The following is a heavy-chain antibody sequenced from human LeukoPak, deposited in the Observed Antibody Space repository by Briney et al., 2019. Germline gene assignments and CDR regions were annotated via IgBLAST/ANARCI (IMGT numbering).Heavy chain of an antibody. CDR3: ARVARTKDQYYYYGMDV. Sequence: GGSLRLSCAASGFAFSTYWMDWVRQAPGKGLEWVGNINQDGSVKHYVDSVRGRFTISRDNARNSVYLQMNALRVEDTAVYYCARVARTKDQYYYYGMDVWGQGTTVTVSS. J-gene: IGHJ6*02. D-gene: IGHD2-15*01. V-gene: IGHV3-7*01. CDR1: GFAFSTYW. CDR2: INQDGSVK.